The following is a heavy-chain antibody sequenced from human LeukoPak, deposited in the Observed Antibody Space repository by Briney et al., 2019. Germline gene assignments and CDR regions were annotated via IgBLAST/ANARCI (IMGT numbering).Heavy chain of an antibody. CDR2: ISWDSGSI. CDR3: AKGARGSSSWYFDF. Sequence: GGSLRLSCAPSGFTFDDYAMHWVRQAPGKGLEWVSGISWDSGSIGYADSVKGRFTISRDNAKNSLALQMNSLRTDDTALYYCAKGARGSSSWYFDFWGRGSLVTVSS. CDR1: GFTFDDYA. V-gene: IGHV3-9*01. J-gene: IGHJ2*01.